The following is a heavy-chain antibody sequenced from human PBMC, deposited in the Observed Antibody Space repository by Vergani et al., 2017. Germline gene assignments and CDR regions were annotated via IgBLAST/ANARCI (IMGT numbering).Heavy chain of an antibody. CDR1: GGSINPSSSF. CDR3: ARDAGRWEATREH. Sequence: QVQLQESGPGLVKPSETLSLICTVSGGSINPSSSFWGWIRQSPGKGLEWIGYIYYSGSTYYNPSLKSRVTISVDTSKNQFSLKLSSVTAADTAVYYCARDAGRWEATREHWGQGTLVTVSS. CDR2: IYYSGST. D-gene: IGHD5-12*01. J-gene: IGHJ1*01. V-gene: IGHV4-30-4*08.